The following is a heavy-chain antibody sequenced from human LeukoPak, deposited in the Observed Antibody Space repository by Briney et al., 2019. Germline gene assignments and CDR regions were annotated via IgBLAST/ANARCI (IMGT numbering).Heavy chain of an antibody. CDR1: GGTFSSYA. CDR2: IIPIFGTA. V-gene: IGHV1-69*13. Sequence: ASVKVSCKASGGTFSSYAISWVRQAPGQGLEWMGGIIPIFGTANYAQKFQGRVTITADESTSTAYMELSSLRSEDTAVYYCARQWDYYDSSGYYDYWGQGTLVPVSS. CDR3: ARQWDYYDSSGYYDY. D-gene: IGHD3-22*01. J-gene: IGHJ4*02.